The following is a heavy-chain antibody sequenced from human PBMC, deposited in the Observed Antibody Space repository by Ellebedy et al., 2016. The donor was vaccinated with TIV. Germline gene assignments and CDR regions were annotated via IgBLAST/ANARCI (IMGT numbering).Heavy chain of an antibody. CDR2: VSGSGVST. Sequence: GESLKISXTVSEITFSNYAMTWVRQAPGKGLEWVSTVSGSGVSTHYADSVKGRFTISRDNSKNTFFLQMNSLRAEDTALYYCVKDGVGAPGGGTLDIWGQGTMVTVSS. D-gene: IGHD1-26*01. J-gene: IGHJ3*02. CDR3: VKDGVGAPGGGTLDI. CDR1: EITFSNYA. V-gene: IGHV3-23*01.